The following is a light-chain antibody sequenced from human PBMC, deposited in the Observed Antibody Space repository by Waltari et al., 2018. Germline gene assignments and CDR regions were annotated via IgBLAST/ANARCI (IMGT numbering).Light chain of an antibody. CDR2: DVS. J-gene: IGLJ1*01. V-gene: IGLV2-14*03. CDR3: TSYTSSHSLV. CDR1: SRAVGGYDW. Sequence: SALTQPASVSGSPGQSIPISCTGTSRAVGGYDWVSWYQQHPDKAPKVVILDVSYRPSGVSNRFSGSKSGNTASLTISGLQAEDEADYYCTSYTSSHSLVFGTGTKVTVL.